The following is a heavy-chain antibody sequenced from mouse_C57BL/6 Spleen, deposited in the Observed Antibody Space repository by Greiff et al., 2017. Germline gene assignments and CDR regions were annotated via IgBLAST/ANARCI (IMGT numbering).Heavy chain of an antibody. CDR1: GFNIKDYY. CDR2: LDPEDGDT. CDR3: TPSRDFDV. Sequence: EVKLMESGAELVRPGASVKLSCTASGFNIKDYYMNWVKQRPEKGLEWIGRLDPEDGDTEYAPKFQGKATMTADTASTTAYLQLSSLTSEDTACEYCTPSRDFDVWGKGTTVTVSS. J-gene: IGHJ1*03. V-gene: IGHV14-1*01.